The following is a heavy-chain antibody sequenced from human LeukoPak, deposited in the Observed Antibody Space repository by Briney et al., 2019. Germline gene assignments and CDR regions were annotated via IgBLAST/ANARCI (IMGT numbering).Heavy chain of an antibody. CDR2: IWYDGSNK. Sequence: PGRSLRLPCAASGFSFGTYGMHWVRQAPGKGLDWVAVIWYDGSNKYYADSVKGRFTISRDNSRNTLYLQMDSLRAEDTAVYYCARAVGPFDYWGQGILVTVSS. V-gene: IGHV3-33*01. CDR3: ARAVGPFDY. CDR1: GFSFGTYG. D-gene: IGHD3-16*01. J-gene: IGHJ4*02.